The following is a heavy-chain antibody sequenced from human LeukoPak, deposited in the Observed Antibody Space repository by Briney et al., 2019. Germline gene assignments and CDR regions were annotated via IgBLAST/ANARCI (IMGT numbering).Heavy chain of an antibody. D-gene: IGHD6-19*01. V-gene: IGHV3-30*04. Sequence: GGSLRLSCAASGFTFSSYAMHWVRQAPGKGLEWVAVISNDGSHKYYADSVKGRFTISRDNSKNTLYMQMKSLRAEDTAVYCCARDPYSSGWSTFDYWGQGTLVSVSS. CDR3: ARDPYSSGWSTFDY. CDR1: GFTFSSYA. CDR2: ISNDGSHK. J-gene: IGHJ4*02.